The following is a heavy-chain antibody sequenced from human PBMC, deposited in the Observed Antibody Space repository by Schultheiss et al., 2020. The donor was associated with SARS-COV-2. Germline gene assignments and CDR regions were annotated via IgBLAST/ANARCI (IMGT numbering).Heavy chain of an antibody. CDR3: ARMADYGDYWYFDL. D-gene: IGHD4-17*01. CDR2: IYHSGST. V-gene: IGHV4-38-2*01. Sequence: SETLSLTCAVSGYSISSGYYWGWIRQPPGKGLEWIGEIYHSGSTNYNPSLKSRVTISVDKSKNQFSLKLSSVTAADTAVYYCARMADYGDYWYFDLWGRGTLVTVSS. J-gene: IGHJ2*01. CDR1: GYSISSGYY.